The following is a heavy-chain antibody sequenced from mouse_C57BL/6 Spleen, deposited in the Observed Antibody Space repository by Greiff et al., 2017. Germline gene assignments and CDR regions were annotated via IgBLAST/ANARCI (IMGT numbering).Heavy chain of an antibody. CDR2: IDPSDSET. J-gene: IGHJ4*01. Sequence: QVQLQQPGAELVRPGSSVKLSCKASGYTFTSYWMHWVKQRPIQGLEWIGNIDPSDSETHSNQKFKDKATLTVDKSSSTAYMQLSSLTSEDSAVYYCARSGDYYGSSHYYAMDYWGQGTSVTVSS. CDR3: ARSGDYYGSSHYYAMDY. V-gene: IGHV1-52*01. CDR1: GYTFTSYW. D-gene: IGHD1-1*01.